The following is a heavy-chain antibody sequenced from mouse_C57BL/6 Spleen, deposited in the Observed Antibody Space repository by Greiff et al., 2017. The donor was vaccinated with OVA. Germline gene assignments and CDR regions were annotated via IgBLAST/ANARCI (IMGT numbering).Heavy chain of an antibody. J-gene: IGHJ2*01. Sequence: QVQLQQPGAELVKPGASVKLSCKASGYTFTSYWMHWVKQRPGQGLEWIGMIHPNSGSTKYNEKFKSKATLTVDKSSSTAYMQLSSLTSEDSAVXYCARRATTVAFDYWGQGTTLTVSS. CDR3: ARRATTVAFDY. V-gene: IGHV1-64*01. CDR1: GYTFTSYW. CDR2: IHPNSGST. D-gene: IGHD1-1*01.